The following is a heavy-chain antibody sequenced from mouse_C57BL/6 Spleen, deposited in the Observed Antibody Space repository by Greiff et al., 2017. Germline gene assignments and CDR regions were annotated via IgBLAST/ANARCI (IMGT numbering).Heavy chain of an antibody. Sequence: DVMLVESGGGLVKPGGSLKLSCAASGFTFSSYAMSWVRQTPEKRLEWVATISDGGSYTYYPDNVKGRFTISRDNAKNNLYLQMSHLKSEDTAMYYCAFYYGNPFYAMDYWGQGTSVTVSS. CDR1: GFTFSSYA. CDR2: ISDGGSYT. V-gene: IGHV5-4*03. D-gene: IGHD2-1*01. J-gene: IGHJ4*01. CDR3: AFYYGNPFYAMDY.